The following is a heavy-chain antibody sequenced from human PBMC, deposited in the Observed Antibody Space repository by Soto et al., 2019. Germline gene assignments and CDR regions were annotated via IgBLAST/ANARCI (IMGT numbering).Heavy chain of an antibody. V-gene: IGHV3-64*01. J-gene: IGHJ6*03. D-gene: IGHD6-6*01. CDR2: ISSNGVGT. Sequence: EVQLAESGGGLAQPGGSLRLSCAASGLTLSGYAMDWVRQAPGKGLEYVSGISSNGVGTYYANSVQGRFTISRDNSKNTVYLQMGSLRPEEMAVYYCARRARPDFYYLDVWGEGTTVTVS. CDR1: GLTLSGYA. CDR3: ARRARPDFYYLDV.